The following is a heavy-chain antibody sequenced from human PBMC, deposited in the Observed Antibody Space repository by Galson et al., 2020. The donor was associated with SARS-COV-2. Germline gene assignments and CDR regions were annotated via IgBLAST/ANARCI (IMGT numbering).Heavy chain of an antibody. CDR2: IIPIFGTA. D-gene: IGHD3-22*01. V-gene: IGHV1-69*13. J-gene: IGHJ6*02. CDR1: GGTFSSYA. Sequence: SVKVSCKASGGTFSSYAISWVRQAPGQGLEWMVGIIPIFGTANYAQKFQGRVTITADESTSTAYMELSSLRSEDTAVYYCARDHWRSDSSSYYLPYYYYGMDVWGQGTTVTVSS. CDR3: ARDHWRSDSSSYYLPYYYYGMDV.